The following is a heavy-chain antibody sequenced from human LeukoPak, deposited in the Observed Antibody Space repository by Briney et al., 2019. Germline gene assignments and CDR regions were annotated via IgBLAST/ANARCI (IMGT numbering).Heavy chain of an antibody. D-gene: IGHD2-2*02. CDR2: IIPILGTA. V-gene: IGHV1-69*13. J-gene: IGHJ4*02. CDR3: ARHDCSSTSCYNAY. CDR1: GGTFSSYA. Sequence: ASVTVSCTASGGTFSSYAISWVRQAPGQGLEWMGGIIPILGTANYAQKFQGRVTITADESTSTAYMELSSLRSEDTAVYYCARHDCSSTSCYNAYWGQGTLVTVSS.